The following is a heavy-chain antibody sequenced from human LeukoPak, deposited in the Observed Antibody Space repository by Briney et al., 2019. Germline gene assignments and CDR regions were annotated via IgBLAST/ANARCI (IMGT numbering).Heavy chain of an antibody. D-gene: IGHD1-26*01. CDR2: ISAYNGNT. CDR3: ARDSFDRSYFPFDY. CDR1: GYTFTSYG. J-gene: IGHJ4*02. Sequence: ASVKVSCKASGYTFTSYGISWMRQAPGQGLEWMGWISAYNGNTNYAQKLQGRDTMTTDTSTSTAYMELRSLRSDDTAVYYCARDSFDRSYFPFDYWGQGTLVTVSS. V-gene: IGHV1-18*01.